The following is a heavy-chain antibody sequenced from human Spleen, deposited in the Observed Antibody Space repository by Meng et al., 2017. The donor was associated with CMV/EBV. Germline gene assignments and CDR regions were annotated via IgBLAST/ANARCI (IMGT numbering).Heavy chain of an antibody. J-gene: IGHJ4*02. CDR1: GYSISSGYY. CDR3: ARAPTPYSSSFDY. V-gene: IGHV4-38-2*02. CDR2: IYHSGST. Sequence: SETLSLTCTVSGYSISSGYYWGWIRQPPGKGLEWIGSIYHSGSTYYNPSLKSRVTISVDTSKNQFSLKLSSVTAADTAVYYCARAPTPYSSSFDYWGQGTLVTVSS. D-gene: IGHD6-6*01.